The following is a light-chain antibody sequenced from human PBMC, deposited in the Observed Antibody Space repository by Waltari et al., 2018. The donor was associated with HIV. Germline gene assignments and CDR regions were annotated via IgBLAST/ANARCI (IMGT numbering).Light chain of an antibody. CDR2: LGS. V-gene: IGKV2-28*01. CDR1: QSLLYSNGYNY. CDR3: MHALQIPRQ. Sequence: DIVMTQSPLSLPVTPGEPASISCRSSQSLLYSNGYNYLDWYLQKAGQSPQLLIYLGSNRASWVPDRFSGSGSGTDFTLKISRVEAEDVGVYYCMHALQIPRQFGQGTKLEIK. J-gene: IGKJ2*01.